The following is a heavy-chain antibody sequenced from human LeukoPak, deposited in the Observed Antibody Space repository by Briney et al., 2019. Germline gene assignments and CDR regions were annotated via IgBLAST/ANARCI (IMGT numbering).Heavy chain of an antibody. V-gene: IGHV3-30-3*01. J-gene: IGHJ4*02. CDR3: ARDRGGSYFDY. D-gene: IGHD1-26*01. Sequence: GGSLRLSCAASGFTFSSYAMHWVRQAPGKGLEWVAVISYDGSNKYYADSVKGRFTISKDNSKNTLYLQMNSLRAEDTAVYYCARDRGGSYFDYWGQGTLVTVSS. CDR1: GFTFSSYA. CDR2: ISYDGSNK.